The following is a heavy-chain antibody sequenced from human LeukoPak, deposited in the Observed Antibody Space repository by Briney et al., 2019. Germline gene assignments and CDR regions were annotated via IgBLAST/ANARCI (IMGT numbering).Heavy chain of an antibody. J-gene: IGHJ4*02. Sequence: PGGSLRFSCAASGFTFSSYEMNWVRQAPGKGLEWVSYISSSGSTIYYADSVKGRFTISRDNAKNSLYLQMNSLRAEDTAVYYCARGEATAMVPDFDYWGQGTLVTVSS. CDR3: ARGEATAMVPDFDY. V-gene: IGHV3-48*03. D-gene: IGHD5-18*01. CDR1: GFTFSSYE. CDR2: ISSSGSTI.